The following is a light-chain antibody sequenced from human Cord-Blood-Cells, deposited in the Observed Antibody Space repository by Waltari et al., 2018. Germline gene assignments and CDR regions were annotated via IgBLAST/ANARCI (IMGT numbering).Light chain of an antibody. Sequence: QYALTQTASVSGSPGPSLTIPCTGTSSAVGCCNYVSWYQLHTGKAPKLMIYYVSNRPSWVSNRFSGSKSGNTASLTISGLQAEDEADYYCSSYTSSSAYVFGTGTKVTVL. CDR1: SSAVGCCNY. CDR2: YVS. J-gene: IGLJ1*01. CDR3: SSYTSSSAYV. V-gene: IGLV2-14*01.